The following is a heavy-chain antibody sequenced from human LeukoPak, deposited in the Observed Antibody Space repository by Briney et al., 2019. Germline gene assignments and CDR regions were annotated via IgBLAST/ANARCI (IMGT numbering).Heavy chain of an antibody. Sequence: SETLSLTCTVSGYSISGGYYWGWIRQPPGKGLEWIGNIYHSGTTYYNPSLKSRVTISVDTSKNQFSLKLSSVTAADTAVYYCARDRGLSGSYGLEPDYWGQGTLVTVSS. CDR2: IYHSGTT. V-gene: IGHV4-38-2*02. J-gene: IGHJ4*02. CDR3: ARDRGLSGSYGLEPDY. D-gene: IGHD1-26*01. CDR1: GYSISGGYY.